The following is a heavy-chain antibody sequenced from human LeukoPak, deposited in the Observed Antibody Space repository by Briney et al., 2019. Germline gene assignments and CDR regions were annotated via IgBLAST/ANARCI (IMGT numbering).Heavy chain of an antibody. CDR2: IYSGGST. D-gene: IGHD3-10*01. CDR1: GGSFSGYY. Sequence: ETLSLTCAVYGGSFSGYYWSWVRQAPGKGLEWVSVIYSGGSTYYADSVKGRFTISRDNSKNTLYLQMNSLRAEDTAVYYCARWGLKPDYWGQGTLVTVSS. CDR3: ARWGLKPDY. J-gene: IGHJ4*02. V-gene: IGHV3-66*01.